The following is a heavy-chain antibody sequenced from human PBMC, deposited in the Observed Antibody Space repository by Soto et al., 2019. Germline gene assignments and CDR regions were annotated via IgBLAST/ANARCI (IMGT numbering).Heavy chain of an antibody. CDR2: IDPSDSYT. CDR1: GYSFTSYW. CDR3: ASLYDSSGYLYYYVMDV. D-gene: IGHD3-22*01. J-gene: IGHJ6*02. Sequence: GESLKISCKGSGYSFTSYWISWVRQMPGKGLEWMGRIDPSDSYTNYSPSFQGHVTISADKSISTAYLQWSSLKASDTAMYYCASLYDSSGYLYYYVMDVWGQGTTVTVSS. V-gene: IGHV5-10-1*01.